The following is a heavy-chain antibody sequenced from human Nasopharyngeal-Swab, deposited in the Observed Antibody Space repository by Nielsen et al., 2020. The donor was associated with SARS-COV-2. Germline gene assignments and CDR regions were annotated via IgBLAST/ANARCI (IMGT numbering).Heavy chain of an antibody. CDR3: ARDQRRDYDFWSGYYDRTGYGMDV. V-gene: IGHV3-21*01. D-gene: IGHD3-3*01. J-gene: IGHJ6*02. CDR2: ISSSSSYI. Sequence: WIRQPPGKGLEWVSSISSSSSYIYYADSVKGRFTISRDNAKNSLYLQMNSLRAEDTAVYYCARDQRRDYDFWSGYYDRTGYGMDVWGQGTTVTVSS.